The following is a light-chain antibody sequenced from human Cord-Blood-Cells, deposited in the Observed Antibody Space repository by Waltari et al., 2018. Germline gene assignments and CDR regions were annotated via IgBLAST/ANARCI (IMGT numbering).Light chain of an antibody. V-gene: IGKV3-15*01. CDR1: QSVSSN. Sequence: EIVMTQSPATLSVSPGERATLSCRASQSVSSNLAWYQQKPGQAPRPLIYGASTRATGIPARFSGSGSGTEFTCTISSRQSEDFAVYYCQQYNNWPLNFGGGTKVEIK. CDR2: GAS. J-gene: IGKJ4*01. CDR3: QQYNNWPLN.